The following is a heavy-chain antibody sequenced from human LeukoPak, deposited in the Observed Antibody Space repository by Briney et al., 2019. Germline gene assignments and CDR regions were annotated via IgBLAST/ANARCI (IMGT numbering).Heavy chain of an antibody. V-gene: IGHV4-30-2*01. CDR2: IYHSGST. D-gene: IGHD3-10*01. J-gene: IGHJ4*02. CDR1: GGSISSGGYY. CDR3: ASLWFGELLVDY. Sequence: PSETLSLTCTVSGGSISSGGYYWSWIRQPPGKGLEWIGCIYHSGSTYYNPSLKSRVTISVDRSKNQFSLKLSSVTAADTAVYYCASLWFGELLVDYWGQGTLVTVSS.